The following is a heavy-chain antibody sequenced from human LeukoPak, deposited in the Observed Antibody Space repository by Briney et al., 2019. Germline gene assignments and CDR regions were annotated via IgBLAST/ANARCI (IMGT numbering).Heavy chain of an antibody. D-gene: IGHD2-15*01. J-gene: IGHJ4*02. V-gene: IGHV3-21*01. CDR1: GFTFSRYT. CDR3: AREGGRGSSNLDYFDY. Sequence: TGGSLRLSCAASGFTFSRYTINCVRQAPGKGLEWVSSISSNGAYIYYADSMEGRFTISRDNAKNSLSLQMDSLRAEDTAIYYCAREGGRGSSNLDYFDYWGQGMLVTVSS. CDR2: ISSNGAYI.